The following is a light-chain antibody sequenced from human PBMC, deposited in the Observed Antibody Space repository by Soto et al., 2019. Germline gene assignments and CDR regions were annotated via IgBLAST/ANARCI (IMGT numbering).Light chain of an antibody. CDR1: QSVSSSY. CDR3: HQYGSSPPYT. Sequence: EIVLTQSPGTLSLSPGERATLSCRASQSVSSSYLAWYQQKPGQAHRLLIYAASSRATGIPDRFSGSGSGTDVSLTISRLEPADFAVYYCHQYGSSPPYTFGQGTKLEIK. J-gene: IGKJ2*01. CDR2: AAS. V-gene: IGKV3-20*01.